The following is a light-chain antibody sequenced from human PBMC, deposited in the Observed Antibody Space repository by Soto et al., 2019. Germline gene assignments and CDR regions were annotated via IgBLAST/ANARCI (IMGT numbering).Light chain of an antibody. CDR3: QQRHMWPIT. CDR2: GAS. Sequence: IVLTQSPATLSLSPGERATLSCRARQSVSSDLAWYQQKPGQAPRLLIYGASNRATGIPDRFSGSGSGTDFTLTISSLEPEDSAVYYCQQRHMWPITFGQGTRLEIK. CDR1: QSVSSD. J-gene: IGKJ5*01. V-gene: IGKV3-11*01.